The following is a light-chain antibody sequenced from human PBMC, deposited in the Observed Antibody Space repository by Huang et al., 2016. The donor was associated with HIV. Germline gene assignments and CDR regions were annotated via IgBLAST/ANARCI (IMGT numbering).Light chain of an antibody. V-gene: IGKV3-11*01. Sequence: EVVLTQSPATLSLFPGERATLSCRASQSVSSYLAWYQQRPGQAPRLLIYDASNRVTGIPTRFSGSGSGTDFTLTISSREPEDFAVYYCQQRDNWLTFGGGTKVEI. CDR1: QSVSSY. J-gene: IGKJ4*01. CDR3: QQRDNWLT. CDR2: DAS.